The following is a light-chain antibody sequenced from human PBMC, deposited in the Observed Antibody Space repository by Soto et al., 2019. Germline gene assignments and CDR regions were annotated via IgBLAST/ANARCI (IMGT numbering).Light chain of an antibody. Sequence: DIVMTQSPDSLAVSLGERATINCKSSQSVLYSSNNNNYLAWYQQKPGQPPKLLIYWASTRESGVPDRFSGSGSGTDFTLPISSLQAEDVAVYYCQQYYRPWTFGQGTKVEIK. V-gene: IGKV4-1*01. CDR3: QQYYRPWT. J-gene: IGKJ1*01. CDR2: WAS. CDR1: QSVLYSSNNNNY.